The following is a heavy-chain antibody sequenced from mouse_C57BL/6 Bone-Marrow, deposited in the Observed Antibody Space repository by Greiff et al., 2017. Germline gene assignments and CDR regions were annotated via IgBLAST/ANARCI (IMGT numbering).Heavy chain of an antibody. D-gene: IGHD1-1*01. CDR2: INPNNGGT. J-gene: IGHJ2*01. V-gene: IGHV1-22*01. CDR1: GYTFTDYN. CDR3: ARYYYDSSSVDY. Sequence: VQLQQSGPELVKPGASVKMSCKASGYTFTDYNMHWVKQSHGKSLEWIGYINPNNGGTSYNQKFKGKATLTVNKSSSTAYMELRSLTSEDSAVYYGARYYYDSSSVDYWGQGTTLTVSS.